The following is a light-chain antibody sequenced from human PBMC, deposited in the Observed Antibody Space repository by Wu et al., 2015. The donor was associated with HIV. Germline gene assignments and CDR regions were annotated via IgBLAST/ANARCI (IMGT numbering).Light chain of an antibody. CDR1: QAINSY. V-gene: IGKV1-27*01. CDR3: QKYDDAPWT. CDR2: AAS. Sequence: DIQLTQSPSSLSASVGDRVTITCRASQAINSYLAWYQQKQGKAPQLLIFAASTLQSGVSSRFSGSGSGTDFTLTINSLLPEDVATYYCQKYDDAPWTSGQGTKVEIK. J-gene: IGKJ1*01.